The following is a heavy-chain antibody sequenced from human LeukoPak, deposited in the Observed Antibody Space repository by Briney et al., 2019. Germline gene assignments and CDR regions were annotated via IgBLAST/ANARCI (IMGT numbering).Heavy chain of an antibody. CDR3: NSGWYSDY. D-gene: IGHD6-19*01. Sequence: SETLSLTCTVSGGSISSSSYYWGWIRQPPGTGLEWIGSIYYSGSTYYNPSLNSRVTISVDTSKNQFSLKLSSVTAADKAVYYCNSGWYSDYWGQGTLVTVSS. CDR2: IYYSGST. J-gene: IGHJ4*02. V-gene: IGHV4-39*07. CDR1: GGSISSSSYY.